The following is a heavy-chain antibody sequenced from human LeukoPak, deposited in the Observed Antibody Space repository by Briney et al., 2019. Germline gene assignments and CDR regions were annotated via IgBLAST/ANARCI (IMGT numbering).Heavy chain of an antibody. J-gene: IGHJ4*02. D-gene: IGHD2-15*01. CDR2: VFITNDT. CDR1: GFIVSSSY. Sequence: GGSLRFCCAASGFIVSSSYMSWERQSPGQGLERGSLVFITNDTYYADSVKGRFTISRDNPKNTLYLQMNSLRAEDTAVYYCARLRNCSRGSCYRDFDLWGQGILVTVSS. CDR3: ARLRNCSRGSCYRDFDL. V-gene: IGHV3-66*04.